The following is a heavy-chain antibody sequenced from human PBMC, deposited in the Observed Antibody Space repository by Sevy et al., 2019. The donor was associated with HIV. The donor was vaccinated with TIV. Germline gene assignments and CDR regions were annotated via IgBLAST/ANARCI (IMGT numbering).Heavy chain of an antibody. Sequence: SETLSLTCSVSGDSINNYYWSWIRQPPGKGLEWIGYTSYSGTTNYSPSLKSRVYISVDTSMHHFALKINSVTAADTAVYYYARLRLDVVDAPGGTAGCYCDSWGQGILVTVSS. CDR1: GDSINNYY. CDR3: ARLRLDVVDAPGGTAGCYCDS. V-gene: IGHV4-59*12. D-gene: IGHD6-13*01. J-gene: IGHJ4*02. CDR2: TSYSGTT.